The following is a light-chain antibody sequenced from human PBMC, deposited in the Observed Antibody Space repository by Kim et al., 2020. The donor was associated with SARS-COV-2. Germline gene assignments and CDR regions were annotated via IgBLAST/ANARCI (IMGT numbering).Light chain of an antibody. Sequence: SALTQPVSVSGSPGQSITISCTGTSSDVEGYNLVSWYQHLPGKAPKLMIFEDTSRPSGVSNRFSGSKSGNTASLTISGLQAEDEADYYCCSYAGSSTYVFGTGTKVTVL. V-gene: IGLV2-23*01. CDR3: CSYAGSSTYV. CDR2: EDT. CDR1: SSDVEGYNL. J-gene: IGLJ1*01.